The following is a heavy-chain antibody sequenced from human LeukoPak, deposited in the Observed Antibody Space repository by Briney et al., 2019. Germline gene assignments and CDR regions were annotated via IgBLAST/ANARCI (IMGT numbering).Heavy chain of an antibody. CDR1: GYTFTSYY. CDR2: INPSGGST. D-gene: IGHD3-3*01. J-gene: IGHJ4*02. Sequence: ASVKVSCKASGYTFTSYYMHWVRQAPGQGLEWMGIINPSGGSTSYAQKFQGRVTMTGDTSTSTVYMELSSLRSEDTAVYYCARNPLNYDFWSGYPNDYWGQGTLVTVSS. V-gene: IGHV1-46*01. CDR3: ARNPLNYDFWSGYPNDY.